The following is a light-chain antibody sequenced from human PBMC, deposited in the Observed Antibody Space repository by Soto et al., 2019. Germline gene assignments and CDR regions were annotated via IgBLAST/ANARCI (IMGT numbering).Light chain of an antibody. Sequence: LTLSPGALSLSQGERATLSCRASQSFSNDYLAWYQQKPGQAPRLLIYGASNRATGIPDRFSGSGSGTDFTLTISILEPEDLAVYYCQQYGSSGTFGQGTKV. CDR2: GAS. CDR3: QQYGSSGT. V-gene: IGKV3-20*01. J-gene: IGKJ1*01. CDR1: QSFSNDY.